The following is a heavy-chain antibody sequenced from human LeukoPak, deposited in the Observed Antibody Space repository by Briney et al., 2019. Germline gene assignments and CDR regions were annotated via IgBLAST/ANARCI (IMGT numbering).Heavy chain of an antibody. Sequence: PSETLSLTCAVSGGSISSGGYSWSWIRQPPGKGLEWIGYIYHSGSTYYNPSLKSRVTMSVDRSKNQFSLKLSSVTAADTAVYYCASYDYGSGFDYWGQGTLVTVSS. D-gene: IGHD3-10*01. J-gene: IGHJ4*02. CDR2: IYHSGST. V-gene: IGHV4-30-2*01. CDR3: ASYDYGSGFDY. CDR1: GGSISSGGYS.